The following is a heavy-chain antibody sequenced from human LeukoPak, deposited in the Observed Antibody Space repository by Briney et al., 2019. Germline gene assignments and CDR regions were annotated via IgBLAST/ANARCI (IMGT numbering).Heavy chain of an antibody. CDR2: INPNSGGT. Sequence: GASVKVSCKASGCTFTGYYMHWVRQAPGQGLEWMGWINPNSGGTNYAQKFQGRVTMTRDTSISTAYMELSRLRSDDTAVYYCARLYVSVYSCSYEYYYYMDVWGKGTTVTVSS. CDR1: GCTFTGYY. V-gene: IGHV1-2*02. CDR3: ARLYVSVYSCSYEYYYYMDV. J-gene: IGHJ6*03. D-gene: IGHD6-13*01.